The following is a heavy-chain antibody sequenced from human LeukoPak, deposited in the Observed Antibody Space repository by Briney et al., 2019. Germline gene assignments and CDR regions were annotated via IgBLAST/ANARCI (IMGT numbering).Heavy chain of an antibody. Sequence: PGGSQRLSCAASGLTFSSYWMRWARHAPGKGREWVANIKRDGSDKYYVGSVEGRFTISRDNAKNSLYVHMNSLRAEDTAVYYCAKDGRGVRVIPGYGMDVWGQGTTVTVSS. D-gene: IGHD3-10*01. V-gene: IGHV3-7*03. J-gene: IGHJ6*02. CDR1: GLTFSSYW. CDR3: AKDGRGVRVIPGYGMDV. CDR2: IKRDGSDK.